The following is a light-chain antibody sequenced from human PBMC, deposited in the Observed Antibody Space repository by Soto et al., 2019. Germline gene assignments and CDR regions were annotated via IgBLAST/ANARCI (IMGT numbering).Light chain of an antibody. CDR1: QSISSW. CDR3: QQYNSYP. Sequence: DIQMTQSPSTLSASVGDRVTITCRASQSISSWLAWYQQKPGQAPKLLIYDGSSLESGVPSRFSGSGSGTEFTLTISSLQPDYFATYYCQQYNSYPVGQVTKLEIK. V-gene: IGKV1-5*01. CDR2: DGS. J-gene: IGKJ2*01.